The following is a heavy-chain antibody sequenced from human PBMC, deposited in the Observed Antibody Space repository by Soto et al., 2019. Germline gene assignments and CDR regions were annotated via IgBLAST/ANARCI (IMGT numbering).Heavy chain of an antibody. CDR3: ARYRREAVAGYTLDN. J-gene: IGHJ4*02. CDR2: VYNSGST. Sequence: SETLSLTCTVSGGSISSNYWTWIRQPPGKGLEWIGYVYNSGSTNYNPSLKSRVTISEDTSKSQFSLKANSMTAADAAVYYCARYRREAVAGYTLDNWGQGILVTVSS. D-gene: IGHD6-13*01. CDR1: GGSISSNY. V-gene: IGHV4-59*01.